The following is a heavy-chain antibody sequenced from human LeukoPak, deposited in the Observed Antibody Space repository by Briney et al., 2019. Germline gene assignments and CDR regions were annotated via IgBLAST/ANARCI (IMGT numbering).Heavy chain of an antibody. J-gene: IGHJ4*02. CDR3: ARQIDGYKDFDY. V-gene: IGHV1-8*01. CDR1: GFTFTNYD. Sequence: ASVKVSCKASGFTFTNYDINWVRQATGQGLEWMGWMNPINGNTGYAQKFQGRVTITRDTSASTAYMELSSLRSEDTAVYYCARQIDGYKDFDYWGQGTLVTVSS. CDR2: MNPINGNT. D-gene: IGHD5-24*01.